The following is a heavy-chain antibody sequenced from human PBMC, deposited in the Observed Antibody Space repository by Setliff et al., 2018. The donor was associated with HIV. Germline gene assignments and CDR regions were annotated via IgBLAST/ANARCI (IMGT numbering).Heavy chain of an antibody. J-gene: IGHJ4*02. D-gene: IGHD3-10*01. CDR1: GFTFSTYW. V-gene: IGHV3-74*01. CDR3: VRGDFGGY. CDR2: MDTNGNNI. Sequence: GGSLRLSCAASGFTFSTYWMHWVRQAPGKGLVWVTGMDTNGNNIRYADSVKGRFTISRDNVKNRLYLQMNSLTVEDTGLYYCVRGDFGGYWGQGTPVTVSS.